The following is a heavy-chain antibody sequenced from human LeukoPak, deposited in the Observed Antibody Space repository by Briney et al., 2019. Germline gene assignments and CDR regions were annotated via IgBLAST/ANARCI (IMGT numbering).Heavy chain of an antibody. Sequence: GASVKVSCKASGYTFTGYYMHWVRQAPGQGLEWMGWINPNSGGTNYAQKFQGRVTMTRDTSISTAYMELSRLRSDDTAAYYCARSTYYYGSGSPYYFDYWGQGTLVTVSS. V-gene: IGHV1-2*02. CDR3: ARSTYYYGSGSPYYFDY. CDR1: GYTFTGYY. CDR2: INPNSGGT. D-gene: IGHD3-10*01. J-gene: IGHJ4*02.